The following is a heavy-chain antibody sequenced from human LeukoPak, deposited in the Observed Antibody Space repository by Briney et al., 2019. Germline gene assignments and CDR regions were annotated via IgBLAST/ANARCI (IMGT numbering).Heavy chain of an antibody. Sequence: PSDTLSLTCAVSGGSINNVNWWSWVRQPPGKGLEWIGEMYHTGTTNYNPSLKSRVTMSVDRSKNQVSLKLSSVTAADTAMYYCARWFGSGSYHTNYYYYGMDVWGKGTTVTVSS. V-gene: IGHV4-4*02. J-gene: IGHJ6*04. CDR2: MYHTGTT. CDR3: ARWFGSGSYHTNYYYYGMDV. CDR1: GGSINNVNW. D-gene: IGHD3-10*01.